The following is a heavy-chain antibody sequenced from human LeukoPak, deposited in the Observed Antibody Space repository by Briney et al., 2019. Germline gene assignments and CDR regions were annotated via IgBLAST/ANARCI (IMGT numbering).Heavy chain of an antibody. D-gene: IGHD6-19*01. J-gene: IGHJ5*02. Sequence: PGGSLRLSCAASGFTFSSYAMSWVRQAPGKGLEWVSAISGSGGSTYCADSVKGRFTISRDNSKNTLYLQMNSLRAEDTAVYYCAKGIAVAGGFDPWGQGTLVTVSS. V-gene: IGHV3-23*01. CDR2: ISGSGGST. CDR3: AKGIAVAGGFDP. CDR1: GFTFSSYA.